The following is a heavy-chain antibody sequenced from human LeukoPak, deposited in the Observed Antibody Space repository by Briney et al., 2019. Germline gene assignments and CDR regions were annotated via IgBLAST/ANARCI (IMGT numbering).Heavy chain of an antibody. Sequence: GGSLRLSCAASGFTFSDYYMSWIRQAPGKGLEWVSYISSSGSTIYYADSVKGRFTISRDNAKNSLYLQMNSLRAEDTAVYYCARGVEGDYVWGSYRPFKVAPELIWFDPWGQGTLVTVSS. CDR2: ISSSGSTI. J-gene: IGHJ5*02. CDR3: ARGVEGDYVWGSYRPFKVAPELIWFDP. CDR1: GFTFSDYY. V-gene: IGHV3-11*01. D-gene: IGHD3-16*02.